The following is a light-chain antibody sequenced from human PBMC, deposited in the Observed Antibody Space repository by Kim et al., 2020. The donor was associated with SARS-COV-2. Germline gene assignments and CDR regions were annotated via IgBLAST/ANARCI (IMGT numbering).Light chain of an antibody. CDR2: DAS. Sequence: LPPGETATSSCRASQSVSYYLACYQQKPGQAPRLLIYDASTRATGIPPRFSGSGSGTDFTLTISNLEPEDFAVYYCQQRNNWSVTFGQGTRLEIK. J-gene: IGKJ5*01. V-gene: IGKV3-11*01. CDR3: QQRNNWSVT. CDR1: QSVSYY.